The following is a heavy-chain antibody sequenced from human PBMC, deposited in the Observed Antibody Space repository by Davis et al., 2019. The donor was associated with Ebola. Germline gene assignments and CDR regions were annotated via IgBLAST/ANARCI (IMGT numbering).Heavy chain of an antibody. V-gene: IGHV3-53*01. D-gene: IGHD4-17*01. Sequence: PGGSLRLSCATSGLTVSRSYMSWVRQTPGKGLEWVSDLYSSGSTFYADSVRGRFTISRDNSKNTLYLQMNSLRAEDTAVYYCARAHTVTTPFDYWGQGTLVTVSS. CDR2: LYSSGST. J-gene: IGHJ4*02. CDR3: ARAHTVTTPFDY. CDR1: GLTVSRSY.